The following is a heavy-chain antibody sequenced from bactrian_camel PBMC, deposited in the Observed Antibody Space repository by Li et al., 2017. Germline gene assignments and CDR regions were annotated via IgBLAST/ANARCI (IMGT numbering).Heavy chain of an antibody. CDR2: ISWNGDNT. CDR3: ATYETAIQAVGWRTGYNLRVRD. J-gene: IGHJ4*01. CDR1: VKIFSSNC. Sequence: VQLVESGGGSAQAGGSLRHSCAASVKIFSSNCMSWVRQAPGKGLEWVSAISWNGDNTDYADSVKGQFTISRDNAKNTVYLQMNSPKPEDTAVYYCATYETAIQAVGWRTGYNLRVRDGGQGTQVTVS. V-gene: IGHV3S40*01. D-gene: IGHD3*01.